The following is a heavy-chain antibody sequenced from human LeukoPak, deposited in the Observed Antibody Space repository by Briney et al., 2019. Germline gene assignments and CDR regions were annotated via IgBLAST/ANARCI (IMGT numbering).Heavy chain of an antibody. CDR1: GGSISSGSYY. Sequence: SETLSHTCTVSGGSISSGSYYWSWIRQPAGKGLEWIGRIYTSGSTNYNPSLKSRVTISVDTSKNQFSLKLSSVTAADTAVYYCARDLVSATVAYFDYWGQGTLVTVS. D-gene: IGHD4-23*01. CDR2: IYTSGST. V-gene: IGHV4-61*02. J-gene: IGHJ4*02. CDR3: ARDLVSATVAYFDY.